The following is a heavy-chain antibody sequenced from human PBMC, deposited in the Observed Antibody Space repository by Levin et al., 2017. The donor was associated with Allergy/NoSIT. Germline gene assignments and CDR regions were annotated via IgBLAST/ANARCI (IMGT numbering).Heavy chain of an antibody. CDR3: ARLGYYFEASGYNIDY. V-gene: IGHV4-39*01. D-gene: IGHD3-22*01. CDR2: IYYSGST. J-gene: IGHJ4*02. CDR1: CGSIRSSDYY. Sequence: SQTLSLTCTVSCGSIRSSDYYWGWIRQTPGKGLDWIGSIYYSGSTNYKPSLKSRLTISVDTSKNQFSLRLRSMTATDTAVYYCARLGYYFEASGYNIDYWGQGTLVTVSS.